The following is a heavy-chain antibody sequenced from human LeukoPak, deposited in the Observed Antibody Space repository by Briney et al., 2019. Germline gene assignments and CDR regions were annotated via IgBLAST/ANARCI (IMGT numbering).Heavy chain of an antibody. V-gene: IGHV3-23*01. Sequence: PTGGSLRLSCAASGFTFSRTAMSWVRQAPGKGLQWVATIGGSGAGTYYAASVKGRFNISRDNSKNTLYLQLNSLRTEDTAIYYCAKDANYLRSGSFFIPCDYWGQGTLVTVHS. D-gene: IGHD4/OR15-4a*01. CDR3: AKDANYLRSGSFFIPCDY. CDR1: GFTFSRTA. J-gene: IGHJ4*02. CDR2: IGGSGAGT.